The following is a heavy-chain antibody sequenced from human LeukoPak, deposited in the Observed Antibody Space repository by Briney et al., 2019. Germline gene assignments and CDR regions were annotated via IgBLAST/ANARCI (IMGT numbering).Heavy chain of an antibody. V-gene: IGHV3-21*04. CDR3: ARRAYYYDSSGYYYVM. CDR1: GFTFSSYS. CDR2: ISSSSSYI. D-gene: IGHD3-22*01. J-gene: IGHJ4*02. Sequence: GGSLRLSCAASGFTFSSYSMNWVRQAPGKGLEWASSISSSSSYIYYADSVKGRFTISRDNAKNSLYLQMNSLRAEDTAVYYCARRAYYYDSSGYYYVMWGQGTLVTVSS.